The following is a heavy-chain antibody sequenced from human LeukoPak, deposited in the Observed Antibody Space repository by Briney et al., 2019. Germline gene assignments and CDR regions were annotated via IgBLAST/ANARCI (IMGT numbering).Heavy chain of an antibody. D-gene: IGHD3-16*01. J-gene: IGHJ4*02. V-gene: IGHV1-18*01. CDR2: ISAYNGNT. CDR1: GYTFTSYG. Sequence: ASVEVSCKASGYTFTSYGISWVRQAPGQGLEWMGWISAYNGNTNYAQKLQGRVTMTTDTSTSTAYMELRSLRSDDTAVYYCARGLSSYVWGSYYYFDYWGQGTLVTVSS. CDR3: ARGLSSYVWGSYYYFDY.